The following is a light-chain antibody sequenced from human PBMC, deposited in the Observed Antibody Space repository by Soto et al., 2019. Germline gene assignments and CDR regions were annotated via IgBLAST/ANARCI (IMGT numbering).Light chain of an antibody. V-gene: IGLV8-61*01. CDR2: STN. J-gene: IGLJ1*01. CDR1: SGSVSPSYH. CDR3: LLYMGIVFYV. Sequence: QAVVTQEPAFSVSPGGTVTLTCGLSSGSVSPSYHPSWYQQTPGQAPRTLIYSTNIRSSGVPDRFPGSILGTKAALTLTGAQADDKSHYFCLLYMGIVFYVIGAWTKVTV.